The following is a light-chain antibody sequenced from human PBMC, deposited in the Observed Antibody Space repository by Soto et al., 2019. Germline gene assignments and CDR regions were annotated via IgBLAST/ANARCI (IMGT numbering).Light chain of an antibody. CDR2: GAS. Sequence: EIVLTQSPGTLSLSLGETATLSCRASQSFSSSYLAWYQQKPGQAPRLLIYGASSRATGIPDRFSGSGSGTDFTLTISRLEPEDFAVYYCQQYSSSPPTFGHGTKVDIK. CDR3: QQYSSSPPT. CDR1: QSFSSSY. V-gene: IGKV3-20*01. J-gene: IGKJ1*01.